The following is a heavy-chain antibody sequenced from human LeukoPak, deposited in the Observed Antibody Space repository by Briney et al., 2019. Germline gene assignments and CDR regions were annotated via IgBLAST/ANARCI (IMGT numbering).Heavy chain of an antibody. CDR1: GGSFSGYY. D-gene: IGHD6-19*01. CDR2: INHSGST. V-gene: IGHV4-34*01. J-gene: IGHJ4*02. Sequence: PSETLSLTCAVYGGSFSGYYWSWIRQPPGKGLEWIGEINHSGSTNYNPSLESRVTISVDTSKNQFSLKLSSVTAADTAVYYCARGRSKRQWRPADYWGQGTLVTVSS. CDR3: ARGRSKRQWRPADY.